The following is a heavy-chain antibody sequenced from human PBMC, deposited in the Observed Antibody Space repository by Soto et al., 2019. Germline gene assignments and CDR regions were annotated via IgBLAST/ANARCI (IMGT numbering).Heavy chain of an antibody. D-gene: IGHD3-10*01. J-gene: IGHJ4*02. CDR2: IYYCGST. Sequence: QVPLQELGPGLVKPSETLSLTCTVSGGSISSYYWSWIRQPTGKGLEWMGYIYYCGSTNYNPSLKSRVTISVDTSKNQFSLKLTSMTAADTAVYYCARHNYGSGSTYFDYWGQGTLVTVAS. CDR1: GGSISSYY. CDR3: ARHNYGSGSTYFDY. V-gene: IGHV4-59*08.